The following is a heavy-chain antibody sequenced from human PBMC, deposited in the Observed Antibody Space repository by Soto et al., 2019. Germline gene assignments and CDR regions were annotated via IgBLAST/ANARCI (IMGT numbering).Heavy chain of an antibody. CDR1: GFTFNNIA. D-gene: IGHD2-21*01. J-gene: IGHJ4*02. CDR2: INENGDST. Sequence: EVQLLESGGGLVQPGGSLRLSCAASGFTFNNIAMGWVRQAPGKGLKYVSSINENGDSTFYADSVKGRLTISRDHSKSTLHLQMNSLRADDTAVYYCVKRNCGNCPWSSWGQGTLVTVSS. V-gene: IGHV3-23*01. CDR3: VKRNCGNCPWSS.